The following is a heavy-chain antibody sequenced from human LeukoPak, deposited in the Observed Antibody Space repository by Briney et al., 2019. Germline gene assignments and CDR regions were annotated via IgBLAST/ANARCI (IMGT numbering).Heavy chain of an antibody. CDR1: GGTFSSYA. V-gene: IGHV1-69*04. J-gene: IGHJ4*02. Sequence: RASVKVSCKASGGTFSSYAISWVRQAPGQGLEWMGRIIPILGIANYAQKFQGRVTITADKSTSTAYMELSSLRSEDTAVYYCASATDSSGHTTTFDYWGQGTLVTVSS. CDR3: ASATDSSGHTTTFDY. D-gene: IGHD3-22*01. CDR2: IIPILGIA.